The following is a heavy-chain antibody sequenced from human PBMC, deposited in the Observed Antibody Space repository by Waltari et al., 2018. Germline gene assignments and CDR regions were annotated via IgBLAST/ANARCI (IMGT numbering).Heavy chain of an antibody. J-gene: IGHJ4*02. CDR3: AKDSYAAAGPIDY. CDR2: IYSGGST. V-gene: IGHV3-23*03. CDR1: GFTFSSYA. Sequence: EVQLLESGGGLVQPGGSLRLSCAASGFTFSSYAMSWVRQAPGKGLEWFSVIYSGGSTYYADSVKGRFTISRDNSKNTLYLQMNSLRAEDTAVYYCAKDSYAAAGPIDYWGQGTLVTVSS. D-gene: IGHD6-13*01.